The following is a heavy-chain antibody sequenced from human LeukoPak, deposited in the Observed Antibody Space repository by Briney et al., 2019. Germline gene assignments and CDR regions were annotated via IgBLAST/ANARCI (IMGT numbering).Heavy chain of an antibody. J-gene: IGHJ4*02. CDR2: ISYDGSNK. D-gene: IGHD2-8*01. V-gene: IGHV3-30*18. CDR3: AKDLTSYALSPNGY. CDR1: GFTFSSYG. Sequence: GGSLRLPCAASGFTFSSYGMHWVRQAPGKGLEWVAVISYDGSNKYYADSVKGRFTISRDNSKNTLYLQMNSLRAEDTAVYYCAKDLTSYALSPNGYWGQGTLVTVSS.